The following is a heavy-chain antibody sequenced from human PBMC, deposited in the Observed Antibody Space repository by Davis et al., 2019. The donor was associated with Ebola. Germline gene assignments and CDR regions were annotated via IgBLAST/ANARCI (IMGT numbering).Heavy chain of an antibody. Sequence: VSVKVSCKASGYTFTGYYMHWVRQAPGQGLEWMGWINPNSGGTNYAQKFQGWVTMTRDTSISTAYMELSRLRSDDTAVYYCAREESTVTTGWFDPWGQGTLVTVSS. V-gene: IGHV1-2*04. J-gene: IGHJ5*02. CDR1: GYTFTGYY. CDR3: AREESTVTTGWFDP. D-gene: IGHD4-17*01. CDR2: INPNSGGT.